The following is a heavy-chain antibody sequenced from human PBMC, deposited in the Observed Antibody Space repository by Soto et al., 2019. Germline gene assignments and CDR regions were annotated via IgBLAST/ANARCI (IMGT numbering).Heavy chain of an antibody. CDR2: ISYDGGNK. CDR1: GFRFSDDA. CDR3: ARELILVTRAFHV. V-gene: IGHV3-30-3*01. Sequence: QVHLLQSGGGVVQPGRSLRLSCVASGFRFSDDAMHWVRQAPGKGLEWVALISYDGGNKYYADSVKGRFTISRDNSKNTVYLELSSLRAEDTAVYFCARELILVTRAFHVWGQGTLVTVSS. D-gene: IGHD2-15*01. J-gene: IGHJ3*01.